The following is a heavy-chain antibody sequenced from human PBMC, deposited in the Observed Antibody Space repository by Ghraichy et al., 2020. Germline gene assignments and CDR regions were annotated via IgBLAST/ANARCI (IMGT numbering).Heavy chain of an antibody. CDR2: IYHSGSN. Sequence: YAVSGGSISSSNWWNWVRQPPGKGLEWIGEIYHSGSNNYNPSLKSRVTISVDKSKNQFSLRLSSVTAADTAVYYCARDRGLYFGSGRSNWFDPWGQGTLVTVSS. V-gene: IGHV4-4*02. D-gene: IGHD3-10*01. CDR1: GGSISSSNW. CDR3: ARDRGLYFGSGRSNWFDP. J-gene: IGHJ5*02.